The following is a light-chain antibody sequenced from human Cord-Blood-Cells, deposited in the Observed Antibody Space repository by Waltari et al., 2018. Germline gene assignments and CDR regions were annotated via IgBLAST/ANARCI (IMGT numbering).Light chain of an antibody. Sequence: QSALTQPASVSGSPGQSITISCTGTSSDVGGYNYVSWYQQHPGKAPKRMIYDVSKRPSGVSTRFSGSKSGNTASLTISGLQAEDEADYYCSSYTSSSTYVFGTGTKVTVL. CDR1: SSDVGGYNY. V-gene: IGLV2-14*01. J-gene: IGLJ1*01. CDR2: DVS. CDR3: SSYTSSSTYV.